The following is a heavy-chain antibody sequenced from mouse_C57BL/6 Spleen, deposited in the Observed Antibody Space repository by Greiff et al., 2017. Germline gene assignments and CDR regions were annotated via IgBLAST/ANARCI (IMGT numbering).Heavy chain of an antibody. CDR1: GYTFPSYW. CDR2: IDPSDSET. J-gene: IGHJ2*01. D-gene: IGHD1-1*01. Sequence: QVQLQQPGAELVRPGSSVKLSCKASGYTFPSYWMHWVKQRPIQGLELIGNIDPSDSETHYNQKFKDKATLTVDKSSSTAYMQLSSLTSEDSAVYYCAKGYGSSYDYWGQGTTLTVSS. V-gene: IGHV1-52*01. CDR3: AKGYGSSYDY.